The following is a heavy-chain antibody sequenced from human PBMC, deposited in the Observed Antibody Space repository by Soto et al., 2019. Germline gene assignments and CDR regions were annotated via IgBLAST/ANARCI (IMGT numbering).Heavy chain of an antibody. Sequence: PGGSLRLSCVASGFNFGNFGMHWVRQAPGKGLEWLTVTSNDENIKQDSVRGRFAIARGNSKNTLYLHLTSLRAEDTAIYYCARGLRGVLDYWGQGTLVTVSS. J-gene: IGHJ4*02. V-gene: IGHV3-33*01. CDR3: ARGLRGVLDY. D-gene: IGHD5-12*01. CDR2: TSNDENIK. CDR1: GFNFGNFG.